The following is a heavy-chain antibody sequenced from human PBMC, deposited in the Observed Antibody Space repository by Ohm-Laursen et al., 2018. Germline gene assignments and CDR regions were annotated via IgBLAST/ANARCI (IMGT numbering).Heavy chain of an antibody. CDR2: VYYSGST. Sequence: SDTLSLTCIVSGASINSHHWSFIRQPPGKGLEWIAFVYYSGSTYYNPSLKSRVSMSVDTSNNQFSLQLRYVTAADTAVYYCARVSWRMAARSPAFDIWGQGTMVTVSS. J-gene: IGHJ3*02. CDR3: ARVSWRMAARSPAFDI. V-gene: IGHV4-59*11. D-gene: IGHD5-24*01. CDR1: GASINSHH.